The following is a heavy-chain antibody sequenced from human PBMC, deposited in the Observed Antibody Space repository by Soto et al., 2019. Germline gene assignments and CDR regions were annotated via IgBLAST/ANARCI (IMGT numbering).Heavy chain of an antibody. CDR1: GFTFSSYD. J-gene: IGHJ4*02. Sequence: EVQLVESGGGLVQPGGSLRLSCAASGFTFSSYDMNWVRQAPGKGLEWVSYISSSGSTIYYADSVKGRFTISRDNAKNSLYLKMNSLRAEDRAVYYCARGKTTPDNWGQGTLFTVSS. V-gene: IGHV3-48*03. CDR2: ISSSGSTI. CDR3: ARGKTTPDN. D-gene: IGHD1-1*01.